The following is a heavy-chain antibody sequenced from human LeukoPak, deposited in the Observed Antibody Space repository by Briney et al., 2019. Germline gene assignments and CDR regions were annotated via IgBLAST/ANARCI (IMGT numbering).Heavy chain of an antibody. D-gene: IGHD2-21*02. CDR1: GFTFSSYS. J-gene: IGHJ4*02. CDR3: AKSPSYCRGDCYSTFEY. Sequence: GGSLRLSCAASGFTFSSYSMNWVRQAPGKGLEWVSYISSSTTIYYADSVKGRFTISRDNSKNTLYLHMNSLRAEDTAVYYCAKSPSYCRGDCYSTFEYWGQGTLVTVSS. V-gene: IGHV3-48*01. CDR2: ISSSTTI.